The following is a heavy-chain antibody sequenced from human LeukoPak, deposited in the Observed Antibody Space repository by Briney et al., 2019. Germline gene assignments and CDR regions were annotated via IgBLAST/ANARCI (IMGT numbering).Heavy chain of an antibody. CDR3: AKDHPS. Sequence: GGSLRLSCAASGFTVSSNYMNWVRQAPGKGLEWVSVIYSAGSTYYADSVKGRFTISRDDSKNTLYLQMNSLRAEDTAVYYCAKDHPSWGQGTLVTVSS. V-gene: IGHV3-53*01. CDR2: IYSAGST. J-gene: IGHJ4*02. CDR1: GFTVSSNY.